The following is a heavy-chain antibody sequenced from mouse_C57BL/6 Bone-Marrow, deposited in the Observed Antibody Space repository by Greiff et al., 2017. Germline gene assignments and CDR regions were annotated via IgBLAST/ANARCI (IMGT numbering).Heavy chain of an antibody. CDR3: ARGYYYGSSLHWYFDV. V-gene: IGHV1-26*01. Sequence: EVQLQQSGPELVKPGASVKISCKASGYTFTDYYMNWVKQSHGKSLEWIGDINPNNGGTSYNQKFKGKATLTVDKSSSTAYMELRSLTSEDSAVYYCARGYYYGSSLHWYFDVWGTGTTVTVSS. J-gene: IGHJ1*03. CDR2: INPNNGGT. CDR1: GYTFTDYY. D-gene: IGHD1-1*01.